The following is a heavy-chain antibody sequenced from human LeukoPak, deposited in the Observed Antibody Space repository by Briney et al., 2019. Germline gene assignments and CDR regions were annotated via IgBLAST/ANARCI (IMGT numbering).Heavy chain of an antibody. CDR1: GSSISSGYY. CDR2: ISHSGST. Sequence: PSETLSLTCAVSGSSISSGYYWGWIRQPPGKGLEWIGEISHSGSTNYNPSLKSRVTISVDASNKQFSLKLSSVTAADTAVYYCARVYGGVWGSSRYWYNWFDPWGQGTLVTVSS. CDR3: ARVYGGVWGSSRYWYNWFDP. V-gene: IGHV4-38-2*01. J-gene: IGHJ5*02. D-gene: IGHD3-16*02.